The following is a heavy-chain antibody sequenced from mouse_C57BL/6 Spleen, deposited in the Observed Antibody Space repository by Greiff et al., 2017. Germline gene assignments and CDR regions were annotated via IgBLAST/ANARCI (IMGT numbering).Heavy chain of an antibody. CDR2: IHPNSGST. V-gene: IGHV1-64*01. J-gene: IGHJ3*01. D-gene: IGHD2-2*01. CDR3: APMVTTPWFAD. CDR1: GYTFTSYW. Sequence: QVQLQQPGAELVKPGASVKLSCKASGYTFTSYWMHWVKQRPGQGLEWIGMIHPNSGSTNYNEKFKSKATLTVDKSSSTAYMQLSSLTCEDSAVYYCAPMVTTPWFADWGQGTLVTVSA.